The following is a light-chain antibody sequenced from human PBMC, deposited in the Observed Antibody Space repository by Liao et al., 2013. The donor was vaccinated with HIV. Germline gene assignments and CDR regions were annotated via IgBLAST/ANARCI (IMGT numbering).Light chain of an antibody. J-gene: IGLJ2*01. CDR2: QDS. CDR1: KLVDTY. CDR3: QAWDSSTSWVV. V-gene: IGLV3-1*01. Sequence: SYDLTQPPSVSVSPGQTATITCSGHKLVDTYACWYQQRPGQSPVLVIYQDSQRPSGIPERFSGSNSGNTATLTISGTQAMDEADYYCQAWDSSTSWVVFGGGTKLTVL.